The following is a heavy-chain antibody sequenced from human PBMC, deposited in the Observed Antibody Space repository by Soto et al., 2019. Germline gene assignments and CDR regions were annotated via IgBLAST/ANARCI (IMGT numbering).Heavy chain of an antibody. J-gene: IGHJ3*02. V-gene: IGHV4-34*01. D-gene: IGHD3-3*01. CDR2: INHSGST. Sequence: PSETLSLTCAVYGGSFSGYYWSWIRQPPGKGLEWIGEINHSGSTNYNPSLKSRVTISVDTSKNQFSLKLSSVTAADTAVYYCARGRYDFWSGYYRPLRAFDIWGQGTMVTVSS. CDR1: GGSFSGYY. CDR3: ARGRYDFWSGYYRPLRAFDI.